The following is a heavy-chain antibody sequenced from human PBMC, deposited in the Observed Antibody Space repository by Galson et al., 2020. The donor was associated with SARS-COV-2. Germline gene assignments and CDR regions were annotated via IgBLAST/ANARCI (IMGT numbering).Heavy chain of an antibody. J-gene: IGHJ4*02. CDR3: ARDSHYFDTNGYYRYFDS. CDR1: GGSVSSGSNY. V-gene: IGHV4-61*03. Sequence: SETLSLTCTISGGSVSSGSNYWSWIRQSPGRGLEWIGYIHYRGITNYNPSLKSRVTISLDTSKNLVSLRLTSVTAADTAVYFCARDSHYFDTNGYYRYFDSWGLGTLVTVSS. D-gene: IGHD3-22*01. CDR2: IHYRGIT.